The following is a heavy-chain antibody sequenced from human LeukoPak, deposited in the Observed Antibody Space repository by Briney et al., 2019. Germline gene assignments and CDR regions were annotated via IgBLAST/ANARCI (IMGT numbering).Heavy chain of an antibody. Sequence: SETLSLTCAVYGRSFSGYYWTWIRQPPGKGLEWIGEINHSGSTNYNPSLKSRVTISVDTSRNQFSLILTSVTAADTAVYFCARVRAAGSFDIWGQGTMVTVSS. CDR3: ARVRAAGSFDI. CDR2: INHSGST. CDR1: GRSFSGYY. J-gene: IGHJ3*02. V-gene: IGHV4-34*01.